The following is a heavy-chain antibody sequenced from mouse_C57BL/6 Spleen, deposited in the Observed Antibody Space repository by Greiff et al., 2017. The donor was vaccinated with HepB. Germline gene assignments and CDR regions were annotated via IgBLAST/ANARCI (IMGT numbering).Heavy chain of an antibody. CDR1: GYTFTDYE. CDR2: IDPETGGT. Sequence: QVQLQQSGAELVRPGASVTLSCKASGYTFTDYEMHWVKQTPVHGLEWIGAIDPETGGTAYNQKFKGKAILTADKSSSTAYMEVRSLTSEDSAVYESTRRGGYFDDWGKGTTVTVSS. J-gene: IGHJ1*03. CDR3: TRRGGYFDD. V-gene: IGHV1-15*01.